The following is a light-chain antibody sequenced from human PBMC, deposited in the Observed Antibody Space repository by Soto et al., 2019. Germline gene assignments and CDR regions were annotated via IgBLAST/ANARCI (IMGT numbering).Light chain of an antibody. Sequence: EIVLTQSTATLSLSPGERATLSCRASQSVSSYLSWYQQKPGQAPRLLIYDASNRATGIPARFSGSGSGTDFPLTISSLEPEDFAVYYCQQRSNWPWTFGQGTKVDI. J-gene: IGKJ1*01. CDR1: QSVSSY. V-gene: IGKV3-11*01. CDR3: QQRSNWPWT. CDR2: DAS.